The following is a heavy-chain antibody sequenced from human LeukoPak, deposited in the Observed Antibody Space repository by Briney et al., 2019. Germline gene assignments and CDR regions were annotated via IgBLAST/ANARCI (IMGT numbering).Heavy chain of an antibody. Sequence: GESLKISCKGSGYSFTSYWIGWVRQMPGKGLEWMGIIYPGDSDTRYSPSFQGQVTISADKSISTAYLQWSSLKASDTAMYYCARRRRRYDILTGHDYFDYWGQGTLVTVSS. CDR3: ARRRRRYDILTGHDYFDY. V-gene: IGHV5-51*01. CDR1: GYSFTSYW. CDR2: IYPGDSDT. J-gene: IGHJ4*02. D-gene: IGHD3-9*01.